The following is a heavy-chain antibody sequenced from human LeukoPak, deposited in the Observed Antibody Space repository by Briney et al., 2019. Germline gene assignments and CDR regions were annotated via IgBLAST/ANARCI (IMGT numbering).Heavy chain of an antibody. Sequence: KPGGSLRLSCAASGFTFSSYSMNWVRQASGKGLEWVSSISSSSSYIYYADSVKGRFTISRDDSKNTLFLQMNNLRAEDTAVYFCARETSAFWGQGTLVTVSS. CDR1: GFTFSSYS. V-gene: IGHV3-21*04. CDR2: ISSSSSYI. J-gene: IGHJ4*02. CDR3: ARETSAF.